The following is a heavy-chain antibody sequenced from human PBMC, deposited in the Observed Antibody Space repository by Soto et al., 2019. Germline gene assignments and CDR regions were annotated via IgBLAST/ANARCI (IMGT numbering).Heavy chain of an antibody. V-gene: IGHV3-15*07. CDR3: TTVSPNTDYGDYRGYYYYYYGMDV. CDR2: IKSKTDGGTT. Sequence: GGSLRLSCAASGFTFSNAWMNWVRQAPGKGLEWVGRIKSKTDGGTTDYAAPVKGKFTISRDDSKNTLFLQMNSLKTEDTAVYYCTTVSPNTDYGDYRGYYYYYYGMDVWGQGTTVTVSS. D-gene: IGHD4-17*01. J-gene: IGHJ6*02. CDR1: GFTFSNAW.